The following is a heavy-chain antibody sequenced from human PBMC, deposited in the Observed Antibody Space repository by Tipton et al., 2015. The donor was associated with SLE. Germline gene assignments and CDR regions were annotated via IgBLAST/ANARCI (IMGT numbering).Heavy chain of an antibody. CDR2: IYYSGST. V-gene: IGHV4-59*01. CDR1: GDSISRYY. D-gene: IGHD3-3*02. J-gene: IGHJ6*02. Sequence: TLSLTCTVSGDSISRYYWSWIRQPPGKGLERIGYIYYSGSTNYNPSLKSRITISLDTSKNQFSLKLNSVTAADTAVYYCARDLASYYGVDVWGQGTTVTVSS. CDR3: ARDLASYYGVDV.